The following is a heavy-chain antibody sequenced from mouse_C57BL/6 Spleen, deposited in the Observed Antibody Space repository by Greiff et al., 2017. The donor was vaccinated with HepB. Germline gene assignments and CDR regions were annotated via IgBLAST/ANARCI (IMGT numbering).Heavy chain of an antibody. Sequence: EVKLQESGPELVKPGASVKIPCKASGYTFTDYNMDWVKQSHGKSLEWIGDINPNNGGTIYNQKFKGKATLTVDKSSSTAYMELRSLTSEDTAVYYCARRVYDYDDAMDYWGQGTSVTVSS. CDR1: GYTFTDYN. V-gene: IGHV1-18*01. CDR3: ARRVYDYDDAMDY. J-gene: IGHJ4*01. D-gene: IGHD2-4*01. CDR2: INPNNGGT.